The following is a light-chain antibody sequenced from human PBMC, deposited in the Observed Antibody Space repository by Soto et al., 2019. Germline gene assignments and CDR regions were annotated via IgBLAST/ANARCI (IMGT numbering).Light chain of an antibody. Sequence: DIQMTQSPSSLSASVGDRVTITCRASQPISTYLNWYQHKPGKAPKLLIYAASTLQSGVPSRFSGSGVGTDFTLTISSLQPEDFAAYYCQQSSSSPPITFGLGTRLDI. CDR3: QQSSSSPPIT. CDR1: QPISTY. CDR2: AAS. J-gene: IGKJ5*01. V-gene: IGKV1-39*01.